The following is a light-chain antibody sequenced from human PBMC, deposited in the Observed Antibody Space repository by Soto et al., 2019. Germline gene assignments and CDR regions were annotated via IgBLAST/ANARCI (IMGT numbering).Light chain of an antibody. CDR2: DVS. CDR3: CSYAGSYSYV. J-gene: IGLJ1*01. Sequence: QSALTQPRSVSGSPGQSVTISCTGTSSDVGGYNFVSWYQHHPGKAPKLMIYDVSKRPSGVPDRFSGSKSVTTASLTISGLQAEDEADYYCCSYAGSYSYVFGTGTKVTVL. CDR1: SSDVGGYNF. V-gene: IGLV2-11*01.